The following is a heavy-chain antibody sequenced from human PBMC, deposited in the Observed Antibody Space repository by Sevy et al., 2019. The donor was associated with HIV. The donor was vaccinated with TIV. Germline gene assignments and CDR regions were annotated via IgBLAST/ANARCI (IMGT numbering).Heavy chain of an antibody. CDR3: AGGRYDSSGSFDAFDI. Sequence: GGSLRLSCAASGFTFSSHAMNWVRQAPGKGLEWVSSIFGDGDITYYANSVKGRFTISRDKSKNTLYLQMHSLRAEDTAVYYCAGGRYDSSGSFDAFDIWGQGTMVTVSS. CDR2: IFGDGDIT. V-gene: IGHV3-23*01. D-gene: IGHD3-22*01. CDR1: GFTFSSHA. J-gene: IGHJ3*02.